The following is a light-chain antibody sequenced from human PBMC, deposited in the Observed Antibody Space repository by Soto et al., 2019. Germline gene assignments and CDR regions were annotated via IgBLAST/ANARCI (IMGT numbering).Light chain of an antibody. CDR3: ASFTTSTTVV. J-gene: IGLJ2*01. CDR2: DVT. V-gene: IGLV2-14*01. Sequence: QSALTQPASVSGSPGQSITISCTGTSSDVGAYNYVSWYQQHPGKVPKLMIYDVTTRPSGVSNRFSGSKSGNTASLTISGLQAEDEAVYSCASFTTSTTVVFGGGTKLTVL. CDR1: SSDVGAYNY.